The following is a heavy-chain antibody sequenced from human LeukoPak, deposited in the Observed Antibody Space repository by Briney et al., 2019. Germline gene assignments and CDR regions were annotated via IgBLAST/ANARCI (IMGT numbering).Heavy chain of an antibody. CDR3: ARVANIMVMDV. J-gene: IGHJ6*02. Sequence: PGGSLRLSCAASGFTFSSYWMSWVRQAPGKGLEGVAKIKQDGSEKYYVDSVKGRFTISRDNTKNSLYLQMNSLRAEDTTVYYCARVANIMVMDVWGQGTTVIVSS. V-gene: IGHV3-7*01. CDR1: GFTFSSYW. D-gene: IGHD2-21*01. CDR2: IKQDGSEK.